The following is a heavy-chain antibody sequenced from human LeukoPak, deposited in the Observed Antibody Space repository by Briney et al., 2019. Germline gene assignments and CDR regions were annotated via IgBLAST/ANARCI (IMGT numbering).Heavy chain of an antibody. J-gene: IGHJ4*02. CDR3: AKDMWAGYYDSSGYRPRSFDY. D-gene: IGHD3-22*01. CDR1: GFTFDDYA. V-gene: IGHV3-9*01. CDR2: ISWNSGSI. Sequence: PGRSLRLTCAASGFTFDDYAMHWVRQAPGKGLEWVSGISWNSGSIGYADSVKGRFTISRDNAKNPLYLQMNSLRAEDTALYYCAKDMWAGYYDSSGYRPRSFDYWGQGTLVTVSS.